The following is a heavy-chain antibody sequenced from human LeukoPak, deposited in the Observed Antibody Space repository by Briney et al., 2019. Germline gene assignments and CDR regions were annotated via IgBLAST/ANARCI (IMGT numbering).Heavy chain of an antibody. CDR3: SRDSGGGGYHMDV. J-gene: IGHJ6*03. D-gene: IGHD3-10*01. V-gene: IGHV3-21*01. CDR2: ISGSSSYI. CDR1: GFTFSAYS. Sequence: GGSLRLSCEASGFTFSAYSMNWVRQAPGKGLEWLSSISGSSSYISYADSVKGRFTISRDNAKNSLYLQMNSLSAEDTATYYCSRDSGGGGYHMDVWGKGTTVTGSS.